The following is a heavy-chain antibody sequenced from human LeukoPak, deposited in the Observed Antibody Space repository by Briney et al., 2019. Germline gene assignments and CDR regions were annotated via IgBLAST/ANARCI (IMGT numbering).Heavy chain of an antibody. CDR2: ITPIFGTA. J-gene: IGHJ4*02. Sequence: SVKVSCKASGGTFSSYAISWVRQAPGQGPEWMGGITPIFGTAKYAQKFQGRVTITAVESMSTAYMELSSLRSEDTAVYYCARGWLAETTVVTPYNYWGQGTLVTVSS. CDR1: GGTFSSYA. V-gene: IGHV1-69*13. D-gene: IGHD4-23*01. CDR3: ARGWLAETTVVTPYNY.